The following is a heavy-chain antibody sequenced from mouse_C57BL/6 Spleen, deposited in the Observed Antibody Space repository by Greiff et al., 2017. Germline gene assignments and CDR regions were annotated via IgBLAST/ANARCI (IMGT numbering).Heavy chain of an antibody. Sequence: DVKLVESGGGLVQPGGSLSLSCAASGFTFTDYYMSWVRQPPGKALEWLGFIRNKANGYTTEYSASVKGRFTISRDNSQSILYLRMNALRAEDSATYYCARYPTSRYDGYYYFDYWGQGTTLTVSS. CDR3: ARYPTSRYDGYYYFDY. CDR2: IRNKANGYTT. V-gene: IGHV7-3*01. D-gene: IGHD2-3*01. J-gene: IGHJ2*01. CDR1: GFTFTDYY.